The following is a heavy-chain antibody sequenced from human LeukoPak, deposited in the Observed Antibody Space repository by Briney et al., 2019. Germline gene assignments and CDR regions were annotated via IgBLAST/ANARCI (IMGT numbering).Heavy chain of an antibody. CDR3: ARPPSDYYDSSGYISDAFDI. Sequence: GESLKISCKGSGYSFTSYWIGWVRQMPGKGLEWMGIIYPGDSDTRYSPSFQGQVTISADKSIGTAYLQWSSLKASDTAMYYCARPPSDYYDSSGYISDAFDIWGQGTMVTVSS. V-gene: IGHV5-51*01. CDR2: IYPGDSDT. CDR1: GYSFTSYW. J-gene: IGHJ3*02. D-gene: IGHD3-22*01.